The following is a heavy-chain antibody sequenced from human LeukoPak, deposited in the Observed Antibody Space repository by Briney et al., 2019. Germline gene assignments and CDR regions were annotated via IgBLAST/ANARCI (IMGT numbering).Heavy chain of an antibody. CDR2: ISAYNGNT. V-gene: IGHV1-18*01. CDR3: ARVSRAVITFYYYYYMDV. D-gene: IGHD3-22*01. Sequence: ASVKVSCKASGYTFTSYGISWVRQAPGQGLEWMGWISAYNGNTNYAQKLQGRVTMTTDTSTSTAYMELRSLRSDDTAVYYCARVSRAVITFYYYYYMDVWGKGTTVTVSS. J-gene: IGHJ6*03. CDR1: GYTFTSYG.